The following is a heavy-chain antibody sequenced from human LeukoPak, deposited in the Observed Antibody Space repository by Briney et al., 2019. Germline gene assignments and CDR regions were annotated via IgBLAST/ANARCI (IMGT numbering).Heavy chain of an antibody. D-gene: IGHD6-6*01. V-gene: IGHV3-7*01. CDR2: IKQNGSEK. CDR1: GFTFSSYW. J-gene: IGHJ6*03. CDR3: ARCAGSSSDYYYYYYMDV. Sequence: LRLSCAASGFTFSSYWMSWVRQAPGKGLEWVANIKQNGSEKYYVNSVKGRLTISRDNAKNSLYLQMNSLRAEGTAVYYCARCAGSSSDYYYYYYMDVWGKGTTVTVSS.